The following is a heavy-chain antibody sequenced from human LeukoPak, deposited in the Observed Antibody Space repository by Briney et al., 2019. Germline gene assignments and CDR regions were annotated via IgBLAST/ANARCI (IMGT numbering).Heavy chain of an antibody. CDR2: ISSKDYGGKT. V-gene: IGHV3-49*03. D-gene: IGHD3-22*01. J-gene: IGHJ1*01. Sequence: GGCLRVSCIASGFTFGDYVISWFRPAPGKGVEWVGFISSKDYGGKTEYAASVKGRFNISRDDSKSIAYLPMNSLKTEDTAVYYCTREIEDSSGYSQPEYFQHWGQGTLVTVSS. CDR1: GFTFGDYV. CDR3: TREIEDSSGYSQPEYFQH.